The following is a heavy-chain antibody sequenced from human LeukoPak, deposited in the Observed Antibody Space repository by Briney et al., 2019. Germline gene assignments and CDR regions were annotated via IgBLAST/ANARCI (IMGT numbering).Heavy chain of an antibody. V-gene: IGHV3-48*02. CDR1: GFTFNSFS. D-gene: IGHD5-24*01. J-gene: IGHJ4*02. Sequence: PGGSLRLSCAASGFTFNSFSMNWVRQAPGKGPEWVSFISSSGSSIYYADFVKGRFSISRDNAKNLLYLQMSSLRDEDTAIYYCARGYGYNSGYWGQGTLVTVSS. CDR2: ISSSGSSI. CDR3: ARGYGYNSGY.